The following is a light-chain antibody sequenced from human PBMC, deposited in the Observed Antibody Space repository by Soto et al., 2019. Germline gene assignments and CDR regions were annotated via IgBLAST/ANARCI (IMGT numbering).Light chain of an antibody. J-gene: IGKJ4*01. Sequence: EIVLTQSPATLSLSPGERASLSCRASQSISNYLAWYQQKPGQAPRLLIYGASSRATGIPDRFSGSGSGTDFTLAISSLEPEDFAVYYCQQRSNWPPVTFGGGTKVDIK. CDR3: QQRSNWPPVT. V-gene: IGKV3-11*01. CDR1: QSISNY. CDR2: GAS.